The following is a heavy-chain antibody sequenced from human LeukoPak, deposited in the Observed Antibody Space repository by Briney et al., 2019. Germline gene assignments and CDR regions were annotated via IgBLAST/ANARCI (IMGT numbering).Heavy chain of an antibody. CDR1: GYSISSGYY. D-gene: IGHD3-22*01. V-gene: IGHV4-38-2*01. J-gene: IGHJ1*01. CDR3: ALMYYYDSSGYYPEYFQH. Sequence: SETLSLTCAVSGYSISSGYYWGWIRQPPGKGLEWIGSIYHSGSTYYNPSLKSRVTISVDTSKNQFSLELSSVTAADTAVYYCALMYYYDSSGYYPEYFQHWGQGTLVTVSS. CDR2: IYHSGST.